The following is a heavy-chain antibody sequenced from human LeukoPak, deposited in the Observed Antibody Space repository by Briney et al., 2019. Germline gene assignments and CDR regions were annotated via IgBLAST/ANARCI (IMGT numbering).Heavy chain of an antibody. CDR1: GYSFTSYW. V-gene: IGHV5-10-1*01. CDR3: ARLESSGYYVY. D-gene: IGHD3-22*01. J-gene: IGHJ4*02. CDR2: IDPRDSYT. Sequence: RRGESLKISCKGSGYSFTSYWISWVRPMPGKGLEWMGRIDPRDSYTKYSPSFQGHVSISADKSISTAYLQWSSLKASDTATYYCARLESSGYYVYWGQGTLVTVSS.